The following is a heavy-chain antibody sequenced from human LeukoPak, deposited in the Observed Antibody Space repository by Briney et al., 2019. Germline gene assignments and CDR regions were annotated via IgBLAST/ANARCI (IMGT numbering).Heavy chain of an antibody. CDR1: GFTFSSYW. V-gene: IGHV3-23*01. Sequence: GGSLRLSCAASGFTFSSYWMSWVRQAPGKGLEWVSAISGSGGSTYYADSVKGRFTISRDTSKNTVFLQMNSLRAEDTAIYYCAKGAYDYIEMGYFDSWGQGSLVTVSS. D-gene: IGHD5-12*01. CDR2: ISGSGGST. J-gene: IGHJ4*02. CDR3: AKGAYDYIEMGYFDS.